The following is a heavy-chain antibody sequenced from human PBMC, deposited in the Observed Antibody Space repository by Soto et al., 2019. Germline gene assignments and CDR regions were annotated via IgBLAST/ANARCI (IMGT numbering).Heavy chain of an antibody. V-gene: IGHV3-66*01. CDR2: IYSGGST. J-gene: IGHJ6*02. CDR1: GFTVSSNY. CDR3: ARDKYSSGYYYYYGMDV. Sequence: GGSLRLSCAAAGFTVSSNYMSWVRKAPGKGLEWVSVIYSGGSTYYADSVKGRFTISRDNSKNTLYLQMNSLRAEDTAVYYCARDKYSSGYYYYYGMDVWGQGTTVTVSS. D-gene: IGHD6-19*01.